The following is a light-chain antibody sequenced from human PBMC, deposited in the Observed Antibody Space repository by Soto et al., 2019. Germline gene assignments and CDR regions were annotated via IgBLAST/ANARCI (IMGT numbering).Light chain of an antibody. CDR2: AES. CDR1: QDIVNY. V-gene: IGKV1-27*01. J-gene: IGKJ3*01. Sequence: DIQMTQSPSSLSASVGDRVTITCQASQDIVNYLAWYQQKPGKVPKLLIYAESTLQSGVPSRFSGSGSGTDFTLTISSLQPEDVATYYCQQYDSAPFTFGPGTKVDIK. CDR3: QQYDSAPFT.